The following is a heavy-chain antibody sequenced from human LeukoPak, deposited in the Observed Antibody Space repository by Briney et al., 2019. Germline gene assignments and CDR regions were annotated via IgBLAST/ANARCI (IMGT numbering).Heavy chain of an antibody. D-gene: IGHD2-2*01. V-gene: IGHV3-30*02. Sequence: PGGSLRLSCAASGFTFSSYGMHWVRQAPGKGLEWVAFIRYDGSNKYYADSVKGRFTISRDNSKNTLYLQMNSLRAEDTAVYYCAKGLPAAKIYYFDYWGQGTLVTVSS. J-gene: IGHJ4*02. CDR1: GFTFSSYG. CDR2: IRYDGSNK. CDR3: AKGLPAAKIYYFDY.